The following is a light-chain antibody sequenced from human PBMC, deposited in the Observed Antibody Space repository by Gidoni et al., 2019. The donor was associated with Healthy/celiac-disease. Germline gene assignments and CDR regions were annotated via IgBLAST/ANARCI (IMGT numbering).Light chain of an antibody. CDR3: SSYTSSSTLYV. J-gene: IGLJ1*01. V-gene: IGLV2-14*01. CDR1: SSDVGGYTY. Sequence: QSALTQPASVSGSPGQSITISCTGTSSDVGGYTYVSWYQQHPGKAPKLIIYEVSNRPSGVSNRFSGSKSDNTASLTISGLQAEYEADYYCSSYTSSSTLYVFGTGTKVTVL. CDR2: EVS.